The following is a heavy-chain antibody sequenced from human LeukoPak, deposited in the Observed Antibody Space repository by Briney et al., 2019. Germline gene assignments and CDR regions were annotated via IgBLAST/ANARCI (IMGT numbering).Heavy chain of an antibody. CDR3: ASGAQAGYGDYDTRGDY. CDR2: ISSSSSYI. D-gene: IGHD4-17*01. J-gene: IGHJ4*02. CDR1: GGSISSSS. Sequence: ETLSLTCTVSGGSISSSSYYWGWIRQAPGKGLEWVSTISSSSSYIYYADSVKGRFTISRDNAKNSLYLQMNSLRAEDTAVYYCASGAQAGYGDYDTRGDYWGQGTLVTVSS. V-gene: IGHV3-21*01.